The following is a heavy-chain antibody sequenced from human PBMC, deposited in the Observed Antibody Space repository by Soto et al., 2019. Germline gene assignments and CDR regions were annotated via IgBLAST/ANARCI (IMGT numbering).Heavy chain of an antibody. CDR2: INHSGST. Sequence: QVQLQQWGAGLLKPSETLSLTCAVYGGSFSGYYWSWIRQPPGKGLEWIGEINHSGSTNYNPSLKSRVTIPVDTSKNQFSLRLSSVTAADTAVYYWARGWVWSGDWGYFAYWGQGTLVTVSS. CDR1: GGSFSGYY. CDR3: ARGWVWSGDWGYFAY. J-gene: IGHJ4*02. V-gene: IGHV4-34*01. D-gene: IGHD3-10*01.